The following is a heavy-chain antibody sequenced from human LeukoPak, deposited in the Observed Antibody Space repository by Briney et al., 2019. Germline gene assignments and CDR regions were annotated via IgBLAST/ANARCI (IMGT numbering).Heavy chain of an antibody. Sequence: ASVKVSCKASGYTFTGYYMHWVRQAPGQGLEWMGIINPSGGSTSYAQKFQGRVTMTRDMSTSTVYMELSSLRSEDTAVYYCAREIGTTYGTPYFDYWGQGTLVTVSS. CDR2: INPSGGST. CDR3: AREIGTTYGTPYFDY. J-gene: IGHJ4*02. D-gene: IGHD1-7*01. CDR1: GYTFTGYY. V-gene: IGHV1-46*01.